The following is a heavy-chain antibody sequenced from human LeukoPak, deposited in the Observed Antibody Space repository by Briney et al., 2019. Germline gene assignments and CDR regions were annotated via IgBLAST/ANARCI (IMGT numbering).Heavy chain of an antibody. CDR2: IRYDGSNK. Sequence: GGSLRLSCAASGFTFSSYVMHWVRQAPGKGLEWVAFIRYDGSNKYDADSVKGRFTISRDNSKNTLYLQMNSLRAEDTAVYYCAKVAVVATGFDYWGQGTLVTVSS. V-gene: IGHV3-30*02. D-gene: IGHD5-12*01. CDR1: GFTFSSYV. J-gene: IGHJ4*02. CDR3: AKVAVVATGFDY.